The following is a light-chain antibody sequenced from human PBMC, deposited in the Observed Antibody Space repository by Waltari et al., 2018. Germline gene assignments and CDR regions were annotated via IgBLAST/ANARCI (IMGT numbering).Light chain of an antibody. Sequence: SYELTQPPSVSVSPGQTASITCSGDKLGDKYVCWYHQKPGQSPVLVIYEDKKRPSGIPGRFSGSKSGNTATLTISGTQATDEADYYCQAWDSTTGGVFGGGTKLTVL. CDR1: KLGDKY. V-gene: IGLV3-1*01. CDR2: EDK. CDR3: QAWDSTTGGV. J-gene: IGLJ3*02.